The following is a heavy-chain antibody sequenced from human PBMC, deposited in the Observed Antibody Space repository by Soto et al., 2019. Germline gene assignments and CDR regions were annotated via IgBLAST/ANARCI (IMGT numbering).Heavy chain of an antibody. CDR1: GYSFTSYW. CDR2: IYPGDSDT. V-gene: IGHV5-51*01. CDR3: ARIYCTTTTCDSWFDP. J-gene: IGHJ5*02. Sequence: GESLKISCKGSGYSFTSYWIGWVRQMPGKGLEWMGIIYPGDSDTRYSPAFQGHVTISADKATSTAYLQWSSLKASDTAMYFCARIYCTTTTCDSWFDPWGQGTLVTV. D-gene: IGHD2-2*01.